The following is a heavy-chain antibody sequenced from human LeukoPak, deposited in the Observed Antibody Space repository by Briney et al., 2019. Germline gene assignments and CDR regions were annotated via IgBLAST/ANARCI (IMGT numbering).Heavy chain of an antibody. J-gene: IGHJ4*02. CDR3: ARHGSSSPFDC. Sequence: SETLSLTCIVSGGSIGSYYWSWIRQPPGKGLEWIGHIYYSGSTTYNPSLKSRVAISVDMSKNQFSLKLSSVTAADTAAYYCARHGSSSPFDCWGQGILVTVSS. D-gene: IGHD3-10*01. CDR1: GGSIGSYY. V-gene: IGHV4-59*08. CDR2: IYYSGST.